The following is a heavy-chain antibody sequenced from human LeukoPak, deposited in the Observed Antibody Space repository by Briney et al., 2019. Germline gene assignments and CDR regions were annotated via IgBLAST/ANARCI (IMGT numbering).Heavy chain of an antibody. Sequence: GGSLRLSCAASGFTVSSNYMSWVRQAPGKGLEWVSVIYSGGSTYYADSVKGRFTISRDNSKNTLNLQMNSLRAEDAAVYYCARGGHDPGIPFDIWGQGTMVTVSS. J-gene: IGHJ3*02. V-gene: IGHV3-66*01. CDR3: ARGGHDPGIPFDI. CDR2: IYSGGST. CDR1: GFTVSSNY. D-gene: IGHD1-1*01.